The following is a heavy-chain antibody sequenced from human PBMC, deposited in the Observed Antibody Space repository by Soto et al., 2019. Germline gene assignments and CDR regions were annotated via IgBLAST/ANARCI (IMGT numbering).Heavy chain of an antibody. CDR3: ARYVDCSSTSCYYYYGMDV. V-gene: IGHV3-21*01. J-gene: IGHJ6*02. CDR2: ISSSSSYI. CDR1: GFTFSSYS. Sequence: GGSLRLSCAASGFTFSSYSMNWVRQAPGKGLEWVSSISSSSSYIYYADSVKGRFTISRDNAKNSLYLQMNSLRAEDTAVYYCARYVDCSSTSCYYYYGMDVWGQGTTVTVSS. D-gene: IGHD2-2*01.